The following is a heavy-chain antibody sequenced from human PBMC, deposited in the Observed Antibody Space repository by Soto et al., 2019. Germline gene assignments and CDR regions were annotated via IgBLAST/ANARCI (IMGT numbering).Heavy chain of an antibody. Sequence: QVQLVQSGAEVKKPGASVKVSCKASGYTFTSYGISWVRQAPGQGLEWMGWISAYNGNTNYAQKLQGRVTMTTDTSTSTAYMELRSLRSDDTAVYYCARDRMGAGDSSGWYGHTVDYWGQGTLVTVSS. D-gene: IGHD6-19*01. V-gene: IGHV1-18*01. CDR2: ISAYNGNT. J-gene: IGHJ4*02. CDR3: ARDRMGAGDSSGWYGHTVDY. CDR1: GYTFTSYG.